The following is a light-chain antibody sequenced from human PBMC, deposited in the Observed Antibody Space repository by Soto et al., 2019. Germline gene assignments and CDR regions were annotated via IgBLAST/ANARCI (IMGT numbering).Light chain of an antibody. J-gene: IGKJ1*01. CDR3: QHLRT. CDR1: QNINNW. V-gene: IGKV1-5*01. Sequence: DIQMTQSPSTLSASIGDRVTITCRASQNINNWIAWYQQKPGKAPKFLIYDASTLESGVPSRFSGSGCGTEISLPITSLQPDDFGSYYCQHLRTFGQGTKVDI. CDR2: DAS.